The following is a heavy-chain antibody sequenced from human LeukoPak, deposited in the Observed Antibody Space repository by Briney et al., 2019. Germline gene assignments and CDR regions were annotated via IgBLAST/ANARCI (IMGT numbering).Heavy chain of an antibody. J-gene: IGHJ4*02. CDR3: ATVIIAVAGTETYYFDY. D-gene: IGHD6-19*01. CDR1: GYTLTELS. Sequence: ASVKVSCKVSGYTLTELSMHWVRQAPGKGLEWMGGSDPEDGETIYAQKFQGRVTMTEDTSTDTAYMELSSLRSEDTAVYYCATVIIAVAGTETYYFDYWGQGTLVTVSS. V-gene: IGHV1-24*01. CDR2: SDPEDGET.